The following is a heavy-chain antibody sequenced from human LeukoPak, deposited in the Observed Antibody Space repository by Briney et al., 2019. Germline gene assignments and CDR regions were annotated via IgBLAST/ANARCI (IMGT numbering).Heavy chain of an antibody. J-gene: IGHJ4*02. V-gene: IGHV3-9*01. D-gene: IGHD4-17*01. CDR3: ARATTVTSRNSPYDY. Sequence: GGSLRLSCAASGFTFDDYAMHWVRQAPGKGLEWVLGISWSSGSIGYADSVKGRFTISRDNAKNSLYLQMNSLRAEDTAFYYCARATTVTSRNSPYDYWAREPWPPSPQ. CDR2: ISWSSGSI. CDR1: GFTFDDYA.